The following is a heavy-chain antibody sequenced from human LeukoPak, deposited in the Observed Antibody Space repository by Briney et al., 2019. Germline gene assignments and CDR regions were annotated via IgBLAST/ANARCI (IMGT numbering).Heavy chain of an antibody. CDR1: GYTFTSYG. CDR3: ARASDSSGWYRLDY. Sequence: SVKVSCKASGYTFTSYGISWVRQAPGQGLEWMGRIIPILGIANYAQKFQGRVTITADKSTSTAYMELSSLRSEDTAVYYCARASDSSGWYRLDYWGQGTLVTVSS. D-gene: IGHD6-19*01. V-gene: IGHV1-69*04. CDR2: IIPILGIA. J-gene: IGHJ4*02.